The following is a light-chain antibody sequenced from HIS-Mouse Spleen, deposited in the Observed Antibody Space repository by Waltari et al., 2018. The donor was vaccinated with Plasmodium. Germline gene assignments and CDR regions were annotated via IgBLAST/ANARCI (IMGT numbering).Light chain of an antibody. CDR2: SKN. CDR1: SLRRYY. CDR3: NSRDSSGNHQV. J-gene: IGLJ3*02. Sequence: SSELTHDPAVSVALAPTVRNPRPCYSLRRYYASLYQQEPGQAPVLGIHSKNNRPSGIPDRFSCSSSGSTASLTITVAQAEDEADYYCNSRDSSGNHQVFGGGTKLTVL. V-gene: IGLV3-19*01.